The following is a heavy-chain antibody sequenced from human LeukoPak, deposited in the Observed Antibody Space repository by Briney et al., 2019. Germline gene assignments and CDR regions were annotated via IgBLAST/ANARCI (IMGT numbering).Heavy chain of an antibody. CDR3: ARDNLEASWGSPGDY. CDR1: GYTFTDYY. J-gene: IGHJ4*02. D-gene: IGHD2-2*01. Sequence: ASETVSCKASGYTFTDYYLHWVRQAPGQGLEWMGWINPNSGGTNYAQKFHGRVTLTRDTSMSTAYMEISRLTSDDTAVYYCARDNLEASWGSPGDYWGQGTLVPVSS. CDR2: INPNSGGT. V-gene: IGHV1-2*02.